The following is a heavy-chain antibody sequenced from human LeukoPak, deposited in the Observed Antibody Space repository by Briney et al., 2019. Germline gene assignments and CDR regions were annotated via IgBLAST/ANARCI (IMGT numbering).Heavy chain of an antibody. CDR2: IYPGDSDT. Sequence: GESLKISCKGSGYSFTGYWIGWVRQMPGKGLEWMGIIYPGDSDTRYSPSFQGQVTISADKSISTAYLQWSSLKASDTAMYYCARQPTFAMVRGVDDAFDIWGQGTMVTVSS. CDR3: ARQPTFAMVRGVDDAFDI. V-gene: IGHV5-51*01. D-gene: IGHD3-10*01. CDR1: GYSFTGYW. J-gene: IGHJ3*02.